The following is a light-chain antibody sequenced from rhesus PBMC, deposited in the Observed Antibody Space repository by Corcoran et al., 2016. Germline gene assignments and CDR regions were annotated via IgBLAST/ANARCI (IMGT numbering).Light chain of an antibody. CDR1: QSISSW. Sequence: DIQMTQSPSSLSASVGDTVTITCRARQSISSWLAWYKQKPGKAPKLLIYKASTLQSGVPSRFSGSGSGTDFTLTISSLQSEDFATYYCQQYSSSPWTFGQGTKVEIK. CDR3: QQYSSSPWT. CDR2: KAS. J-gene: IGKJ1*01. V-gene: IGKV1-22*01.